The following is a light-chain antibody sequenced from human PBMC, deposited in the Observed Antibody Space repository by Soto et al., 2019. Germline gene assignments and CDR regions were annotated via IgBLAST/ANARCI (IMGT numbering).Light chain of an antibody. J-gene: IGLJ3*02. Sequence: QSVLTQPPSMSAAPGQTVIISCSGSTSNIATNAVSWYQQFPGAAPKLLIFDNIKRPSDIPDRFSASKSGSSATLVITGLQTGDEADYYCGTRDASLSAWVFGGGTKLTVL. V-gene: IGLV1-51*01. CDR1: TSNIATNA. CDR2: DNI. CDR3: GTRDASLSAWV.